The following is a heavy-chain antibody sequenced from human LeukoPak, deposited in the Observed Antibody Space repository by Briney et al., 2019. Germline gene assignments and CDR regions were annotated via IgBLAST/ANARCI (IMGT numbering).Heavy chain of an antibody. D-gene: IGHD3-10*01. Sequence: GASVKVSCKASGYTFTSYYMHWVRQATGQGLEWMGWMNPNSGNTGYAQKFQGRVTMTRNTSISTAYMELSSLRSEDTAVYYCARRRYYYGSGSYYRGPFIYWGQGTLVTVSS. CDR3: ARRRYYYGSGSYYRGPFIY. CDR1: GYTFTSYY. V-gene: IGHV1-8*02. J-gene: IGHJ4*02. CDR2: MNPNSGNT.